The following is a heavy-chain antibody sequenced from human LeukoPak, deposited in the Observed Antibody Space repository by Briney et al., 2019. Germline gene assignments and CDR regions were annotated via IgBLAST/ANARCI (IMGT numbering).Heavy chain of an antibody. J-gene: IGHJ4*02. CDR1: GFIFSSYS. Sequence: PGGSLRLSCAASGFIFSSYSMSWVRQAPGKGLEWVSVITGSGGNTYYADSVKGRFTISKDNSKNTLFLQMNSLRAEDTAIYYCAKERDYGPADYWGQGTLVTVSS. CDR2: ITGSGGNT. D-gene: IGHD4/OR15-4a*01. V-gene: IGHV3-23*01. CDR3: AKERDYGPADY.